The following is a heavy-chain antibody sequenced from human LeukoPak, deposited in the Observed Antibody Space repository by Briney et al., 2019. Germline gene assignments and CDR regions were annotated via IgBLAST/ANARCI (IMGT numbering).Heavy chain of an antibody. V-gene: IGHV1-69*06. CDR2: IIPIFGTA. CDR1: GGTFSSYA. Sequence: ASVKVSCKASGGTFSSYAISWVRQAPGQGLEWMGGIIPIFGTANYAQKFQGRVTITADKSTSTAYMELSSLRSEDTAVYYCARLNPRGYCTNGVCFPFDYWGQGTLVTVSS. D-gene: IGHD2-8*01. J-gene: IGHJ4*02. CDR3: ARLNPRGYCTNGVCFPFDY.